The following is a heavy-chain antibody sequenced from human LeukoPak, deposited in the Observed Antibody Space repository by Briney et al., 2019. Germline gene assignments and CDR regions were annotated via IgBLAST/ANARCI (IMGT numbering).Heavy chain of an antibody. CDR3: TRGGFKGSGIYFQVCAS. D-gene: IGHD3-10*01. CDR2: INWNGGST. V-gene: IGHV3-20*04. Sequence: GGSLSLSCSASGFSVDDSCMNWVRQVPGKGLEWVSGINWNGGSTGYADSVKGRFTISRDKAKNSLYLQMNSLRVEDTALYYCTRGGFKGSGIYFQVCASRGERTLVTVSS. J-gene: IGHJ4*02. CDR1: GFSVDDSC.